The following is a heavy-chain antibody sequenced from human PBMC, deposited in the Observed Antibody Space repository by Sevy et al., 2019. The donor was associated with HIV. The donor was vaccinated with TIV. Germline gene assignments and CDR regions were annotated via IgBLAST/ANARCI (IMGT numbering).Heavy chain of an antibody. Sequence: GGSLRLSCAASGFTFSSYSMNWVRQAPGKGLEWVSSISSSSSYIYYADSVKGRFTISRDNAKNSLYLQMNSLRAEDTGVYYCARDAALSNYYDSSGYPNAFDIWGQGTMVTVSS. D-gene: IGHD3-22*01. CDR2: ISSSSSYI. V-gene: IGHV3-21*01. CDR3: ARDAALSNYYDSSGYPNAFDI. CDR1: GFTFSSYS. J-gene: IGHJ3*02.